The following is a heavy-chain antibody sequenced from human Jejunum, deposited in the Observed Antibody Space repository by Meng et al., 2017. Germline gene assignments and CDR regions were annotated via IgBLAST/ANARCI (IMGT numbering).Heavy chain of an antibody. J-gene: IGHJ4*02. V-gene: IGHV4-4*03. CDR3: ARGGYYSFDY. Sequence: VQRRESGPGVVKPPETLSLTCAVSGGSISSVYWWTWVRQSPGKGLEWIGEIYHSGSTNYNPSLKSRVTISVDKSKNQFSLKLTSVTAADTAMYYCARGGYYSFDYWGQGTLVTVSS. CDR1: GGSISSVYW. D-gene: IGHD5-18*01. CDR2: IYHSGST.